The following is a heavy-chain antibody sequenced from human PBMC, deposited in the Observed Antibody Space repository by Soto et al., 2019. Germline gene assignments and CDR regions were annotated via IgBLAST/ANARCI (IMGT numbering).Heavy chain of an antibody. CDR1: GGAFSGYY. CDR3: ARGLVGATEGLVDY. D-gene: IGHD1-26*01. Sequence: SQTLSLTGAVYGGAFSGYYWSWIPQPPGKGLEWISEINHSGSTNYNPSLKSRLTISVDTSKNQFSLKLSSVAAGDAAVYYCARGLVGATEGLVDYCGQGTLVTVSS. CDR2: INHSGST. J-gene: IGHJ4*02. V-gene: IGHV4-34*01.